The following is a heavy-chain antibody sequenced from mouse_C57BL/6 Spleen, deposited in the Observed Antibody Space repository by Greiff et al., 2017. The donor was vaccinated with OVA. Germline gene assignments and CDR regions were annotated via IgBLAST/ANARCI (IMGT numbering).Heavy chain of an antibody. V-gene: IGHV1-18*01. CDR2: INPNNGGT. CDR1: GYTFTDYN. CDR3: ARGGLSTMIRGVYFDY. J-gene: IGHJ2*01. Sequence: VQLKQSGPELVKPGASVKIPCKASGYTFTDYNMDWVKQSHGKSLEWIGDINPNNGGTIYNQKFKGKATLTVDKSSSTAYMELRSLTSEDTAVYYCARGGLSTMIRGVYFDYWGQGTTLTVSS. D-gene: IGHD2-4*01.